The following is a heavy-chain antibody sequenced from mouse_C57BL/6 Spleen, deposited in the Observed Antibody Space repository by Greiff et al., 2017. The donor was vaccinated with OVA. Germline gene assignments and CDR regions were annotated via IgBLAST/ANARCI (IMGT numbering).Heavy chain of an antibody. J-gene: IGHJ4*01. Sequence: EVKLVESGGGLVKPGGSLKLSCAASGFTFSDYGMHWVRQAPEKGLEWVAYISSGSSTIYYAATVKGRFTISSDNAKHTLFLQMTSLRSEDTAMYYCALPIYYGYESAMDYWGQGTSVTVSS. CDR1: GFTFSDYG. D-gene: IGHD2-2*01. CDR3: ALPIYYGYESAMDY. V-gene: IGHV5-17*01. CDR2: ISSGSSTI.